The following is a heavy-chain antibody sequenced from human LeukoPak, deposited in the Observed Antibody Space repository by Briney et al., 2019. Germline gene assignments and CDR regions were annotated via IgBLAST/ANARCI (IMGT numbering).Heavy chain of an antibody. V-gene: IGHV1-18*01. CDR1: GYTFTNYG. D-gene: IGHD5-18*01. Sequence: ASVKVSCKASGYTFTNYGVSWARQAPGQGLEWMGWISGYNGKTNYAQKLQGRVTMTTDTSTGTVYMELRSLRSDDTAVYYCARDGVFGYGSNDAFHIWGQGTMVTVSS. CDR3: ARDGVFGYGSNDAFHI. J-gene: IGHJ3*02. CDR2: ISGYNGKT.